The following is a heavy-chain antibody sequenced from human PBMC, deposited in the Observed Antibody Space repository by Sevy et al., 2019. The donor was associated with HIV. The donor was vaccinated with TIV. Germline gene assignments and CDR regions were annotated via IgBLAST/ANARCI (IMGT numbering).Heavy chain of an antibody. D-gene: IGHD3-22*01. CDR2: ISSSSGSI. V-gene: IGHV3-21*01. CDR3: ARDRDTIVKNKYYYYGMDV. Sequence: GGSLRLSCAASGFTFSNYNMTWVRQAPGKGLEWVSFISSSSGSIYYADSRKGRFTISRDNAKNSLYLQMNSLRAEDTAVYYCARDRDTIVKNKYYYYGMDVWGQGTTVTVSS. J-gene: IGHJ6*01. CDR1: GFTFSNYN.